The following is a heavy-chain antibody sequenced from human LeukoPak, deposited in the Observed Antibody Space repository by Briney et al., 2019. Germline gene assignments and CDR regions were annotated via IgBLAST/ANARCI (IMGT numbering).Heavy chain of an antibody. Sequence: SETLSLTCTVSGGSISSYYWSWIRQPPGKGLEWIGYIYYSGSTNYNPSLKSRVTISVDKSKNQFSLKLSSVTAADTAVYYCARVRSSWYVDYWGQGTLVTVSS. CDR1: GGSISSYY. CDR2: IYYSGST. D-gene: IGHD6-13*01. J-gene: IGHJ4*02. V-gene: IGHV4-59*12. CDR3: ARVRSSWYVDY.